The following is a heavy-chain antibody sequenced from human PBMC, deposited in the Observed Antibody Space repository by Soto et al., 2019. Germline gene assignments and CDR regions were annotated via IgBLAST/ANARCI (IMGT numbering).Heavy chain of an antibody. J-gene: IGHJ4*02. CDR2: ISSSSSYI. D-gene: IGHD3-10*01. CDR1: GFTFSSYS. CDR3: ARDFSVVVIFDY. Sequence: EVQLVESGGGLVKPGGSLRLSCAASGFTFSSYSMNWVRQAPGKGLEWVSYISSSSSYIYYADSVKGRFTISRDNAKNSLYLQMNSLRAEDTAVYYCARDFSVVVIFDYWGQGTLVTVSS. V-gene: IGHV3-21*01.